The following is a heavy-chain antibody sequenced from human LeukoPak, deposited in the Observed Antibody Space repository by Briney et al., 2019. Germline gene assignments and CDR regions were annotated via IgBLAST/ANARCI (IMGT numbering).Heavy chain of an antibody. J-gene: IGHJ5*02. Sequence: GGSLRLSCAASGFTFSSYSMNWVRQAPGKGLEWVSYISSSSSTIYYADSVKGRFTISRDNAKNSLYLQMNSLRAEDTAVYYCARDSCSGGSCYSGWFDPWGQGTLVTVSS. CDR1: GFTFSSYS. CDR3: ARDSCSGGSCYSGWFDP. D-gene: IGHD2-15*01. CDR2: ISSSSSTI. V-gene: IGHV3-48*01.